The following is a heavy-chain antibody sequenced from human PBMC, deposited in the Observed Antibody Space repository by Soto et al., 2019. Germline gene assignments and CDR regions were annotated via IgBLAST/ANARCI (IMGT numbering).Heavy chain of an antibody. CDR3: TSLRLWLFSAFNI. Sequence: NPGGSLRLSCAASGFTFSNALMNWVRQAPGKGLEWVGRIKSKTDGGTTDYAAPVKGRFTISRDDSKNTLYLQMNSLKTEDTAVYYCTSLRLWLFSAFNIWGQGTMVTVSS. V-gene: IGHV3-15*07. J-gene: IGHJ3*02. CDR2: IKSKTDGGTT. CDR1: GFTFSNAL. D-gene: IGHD3-22*01.